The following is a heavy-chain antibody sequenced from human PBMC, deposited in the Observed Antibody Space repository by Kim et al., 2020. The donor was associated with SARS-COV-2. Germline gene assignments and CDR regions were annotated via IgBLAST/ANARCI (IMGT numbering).Heavy chain of an antibody. CDR3: AAARFKNYDILTGYYRAGEDWFDP. D-gene: IGHD3-9*01. V-gene: IGHV4-39*01. CDR1: GGSISSSSYY. J-gene: IGHJ5*02. Sequence: SETLSLTCTVSGGSISSSSYYWGWIRQPPGKGLEWIGSIYYSGSTYYNPSLKSRVTISVDTSKNQFSLKLSSVTAADTAVYYCAAARFKNYDILTGYYRAGEDWFDPWGQGTLVTVSS. CDR2: IYYSGST.